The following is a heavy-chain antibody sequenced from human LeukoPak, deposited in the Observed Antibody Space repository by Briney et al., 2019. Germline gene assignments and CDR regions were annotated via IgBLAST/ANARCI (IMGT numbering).Heavy chain of an antibody. CDR3: ARDGITSRPGWYFDL. CDR2: IYHSGST. CDR1: GGSISSGGYS. V-gene: IGHV4-30-2*01. D-gene: IGHD6-6*01. Sequence: SETLSLTCAVSGGSISSGGYSWSWIRQPPGKGLEWIGYIYHSGSTYYNPSLKSRVTISVDRSKNQFSLKLSSVTAADTAVYYCARDGITSRPGWYFDLWGRGTLVTVSS. J-gene: IGHJ2*01.